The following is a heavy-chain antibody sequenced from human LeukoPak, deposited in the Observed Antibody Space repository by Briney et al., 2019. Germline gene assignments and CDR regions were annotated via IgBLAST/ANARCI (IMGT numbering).Heavy chain of an antibody. Sequence: PGGSLRLSCAASGFTFSSYDMNWVRQAPGKGLEWVSYISSSGSGSTKFYADSVKGRFTISRDNAENSLYLQMSGLRVEDTAVYYCARDREFSSGWYFDNWGQGTLVTVSS. D-gene: IGHD6-19*01. CDR1: GFTFSSYD. J-gene: IGHJ4*02. CDR3: ARDREFSSGWYFDN. V-gene: IGHV3-48*03. CDR2: ISSSGSGSTK.